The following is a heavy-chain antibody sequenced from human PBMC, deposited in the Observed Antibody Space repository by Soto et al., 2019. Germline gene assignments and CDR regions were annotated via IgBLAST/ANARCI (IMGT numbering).Heavy chain of an antibody. Sequence: ASVKVSCKTSGGTFDSYTITWVRQAPGQGLEWVGRIIPIVDIANYAQRFQGRVTITADKFTSTAYMELSSLRSEDTAVYYCARESLGMDVWGQGTTVTVSS. J-gene: IGHJ6*02. CDR2: IIPIVDIA. V-gene: IGHV1-69*04. CDR1: GGTFDSYT. CDR3: ARESLGMDV.